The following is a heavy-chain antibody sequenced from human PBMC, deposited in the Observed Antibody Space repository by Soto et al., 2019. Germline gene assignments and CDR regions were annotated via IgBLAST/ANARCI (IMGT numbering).Heavy chain of an antibody. CDR1: GGSISSYY. V-gene: IGHV4-59*01. D-gene: IGHD2-15*01. CDR3: VGVVVAATPRWFDP. CDR2: IYYSGST. J-gene: IGHJ5*02. Sequence: PSETLSLTCTVSGGSISSYYWSWIRQPPGKGLEWIGYIYYSGSTNYNPSLKSRVTISVDTSKNQFSLKLSSVTAADTAVYYCVGVVVAATPRWFDPWGQGTLVTVSS.